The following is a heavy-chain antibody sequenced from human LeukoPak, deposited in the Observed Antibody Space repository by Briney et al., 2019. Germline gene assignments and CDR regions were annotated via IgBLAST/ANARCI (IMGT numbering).Heavy chain of an antibody. CDR3: AKTAQGILTGYYYFDY. CDR2: ISGSGGTT. Sequence: GGSLRLSCAASGFTFSTYAMSWVRQAPGKGLEWVSAISGSGGTTYYADSVKGRFTISRDNSKNTLYLQMNTLRAEDAAVYYCAKTAQGILTGYYYFDYWGQGTLVTVSS. CDR1: GFTFSTYA. D-gene: IGHD3-9*01. J-gene: IGHJ4*02. V-gene: IGHV3-23*01.